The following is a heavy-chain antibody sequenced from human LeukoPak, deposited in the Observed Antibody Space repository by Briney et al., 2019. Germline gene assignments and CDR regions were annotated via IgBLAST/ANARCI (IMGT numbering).Heavy chain of an antibody. V-gene: IGHV3-30*02. Sequence: GGSLRLSCAASGFSFSTHGMHWVRQAPGKGLEWATFIGHDGVDKYYVDSVKGRFTISRYNSKNTVYLQMNSLRPEDTAVYYCVKGAGLGVTTSWDYWGQGTLVAVSS. CDR3: VKGAGLGVTTSWDY. D-gene: IGHD4-17*01. CDR1: GFSFSTHG. J-gene: IGHJ4*02. CDR2: IGHDGVDK.